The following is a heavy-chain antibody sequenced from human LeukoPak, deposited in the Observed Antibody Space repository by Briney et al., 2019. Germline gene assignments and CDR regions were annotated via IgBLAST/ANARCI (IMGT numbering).Heavy chain of an antibody. V-gene: IGHV4-39*01. Sequence: EASETLSLTCTVSGGSISSSSYYWGWIRQPPGKGLEWIGSIYYSGSTYYNPSLKSRVTISVDTSKNQFSLKLSSVTSADTAVYYCAFLSGSYREGDYWGQGTLVTVSS. J-gene: IGHJ4*02. CDR1: GGSISSSSYY. D-gene: IGHD1-26*01. CDR2: IYYSGST. CDR3: AFLSGSYREGDY.